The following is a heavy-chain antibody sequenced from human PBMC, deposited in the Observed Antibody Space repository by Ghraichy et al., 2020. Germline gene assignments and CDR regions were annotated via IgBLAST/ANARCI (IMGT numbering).Heavy chain of an antibody. CDR1: GGSISSSSYY. D-gene: IGHD2/OR15-2a*01. J-gene: IGHJ4*02. CDR2: IYYSGST. CDR3: AMNIHFDY. V-gene: IGHV4-39*07. Sequence: SETLSLTCTVSGGSISSSSYYWGWIRQPPGKGLEWIGSIYYSGSTYYNPSLKSRVTISVDTSKNQFSLKLSSVTAADTAVYYCAMNIHFDYWGQGTLVTVSS.